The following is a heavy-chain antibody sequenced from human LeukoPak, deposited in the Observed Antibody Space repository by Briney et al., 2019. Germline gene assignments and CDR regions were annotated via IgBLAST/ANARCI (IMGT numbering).Heavy chain of an antibody. D-gene: IGHD3-22*01. Sequence: GGSLRLSCAASGFTFSSYEMNWVRQAPGKGLEWVSYISSSGSTIYYADSVKGRFTISRDNAKNSLYLQMNSLRVEDTAVYYCAGKYYYDSSGYPSFDYWGQGALVTVSS. CDR3: AGKYYYDSSGYPSFDY. CDR2: ISSSGSTI. J-gene: IGHJ4*02. V-gene: IGHV3-48*03. CDR1: GFTFSSYE.